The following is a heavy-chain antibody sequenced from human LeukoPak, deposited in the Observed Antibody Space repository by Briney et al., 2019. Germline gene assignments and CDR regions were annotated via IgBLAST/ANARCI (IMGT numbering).Heavy chain of an antibody. CDR3: AHRPPYGSGTYPFFDY. Sequence: SGPTLVNPTQSLTLTCTFSGFSLSTSGVGVGWIRQPPGKALEWLALIYWNDDKRYSPSLKSRLTITKDTSKNQVVLTMTNMDPVDTATYYCAHRPPYGSGTYPFFDYWGQGNLVTVSS. CDR1: GFSLSTSGVG. D-gene: IGHD3-10*01. J-gene: IGHJ4*02. CDR2: IYWNDDK. V-gene: IGHV2-5*01.